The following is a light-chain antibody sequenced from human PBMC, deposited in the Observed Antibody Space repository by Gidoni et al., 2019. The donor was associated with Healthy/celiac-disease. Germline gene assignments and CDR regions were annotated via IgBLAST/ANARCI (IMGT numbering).Light chain of an antibody. J-gene: IGKJ2*01. CDR3: QQYNSYPYT. V-gene: IGKV1-5*03. CDR1: QSISSW. CDR2: KAS. Sequence: DIQMTQSPSTLSASVGDRVTITCRASQSISSWLAWYQQQPGKAPKLLIYKASSLESGVPSRFSGSGSGTEFTLTIRSLQPDDFATYYCQQYNSYPYTFGQGTKLEIK.